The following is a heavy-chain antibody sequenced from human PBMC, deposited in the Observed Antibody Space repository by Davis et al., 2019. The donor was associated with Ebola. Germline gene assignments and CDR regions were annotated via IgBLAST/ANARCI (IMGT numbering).Heavy chain of an antibody. Sequence: GGSLRLSCAAFGFTFDDYAMHWVRQAPGKGLEWVSGISWNSGSIGYADSVKGRFTISRDNAKNSLYLQMNSLRAEDTALYYCAKRLVLDDAFDIWGQGTMVTVSS. J-gene: IGHJ3*02. CDR1: GFTFDDYA. V-gene: IGHV3-9*01. D-gene: IGHD3-9*01. CDR2: ISWNSGSI. CDR3: AKRLVLDDAFDI.